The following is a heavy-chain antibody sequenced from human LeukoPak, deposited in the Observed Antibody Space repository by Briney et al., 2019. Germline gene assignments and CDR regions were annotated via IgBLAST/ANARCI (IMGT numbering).Heavy chain of an antibody. Sequence: PGGSLRLSCAASGFTFSSYGMSWVRQVPGKGLEWVSGIVGSDGSTYYADSVKGRFTISRDNSKNTLYLQMNSLRAEDTAVYYCAKDACEGGDCFGWFDPWGQGTLVTVSS. D-gene: IGHD2-21*02. CDR3: AKDACEGGDCFGWFDP. CDR2: IVGSDGST. CDR1: GFTFSSYG. V-gene: IGHV3-23*01. J-gene: IGHJ5*02.